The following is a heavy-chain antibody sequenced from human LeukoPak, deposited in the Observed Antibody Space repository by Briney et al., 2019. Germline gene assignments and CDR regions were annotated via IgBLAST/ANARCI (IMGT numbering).Heavy chain of an antibody. CDR2: ISAYNGNT. Sequence: ASVKVSCKASGYTFTSYGISWVRQAPGQGLEWMGWISAYNGNTNYAQKLQGRVTMTTDTSTSTAYMELRSLRSDDTAVYYCARDLLVLLWFGETPSGWFDPWGQGTLVTVSS. CDR1: GYTFTSYG. J-gene: IGHJ5*02. CDR3: ARDLLVLLWFGETPSGWFDP. D-gene: IGHD3-10*01. V-gene: IGHV1-18*01.